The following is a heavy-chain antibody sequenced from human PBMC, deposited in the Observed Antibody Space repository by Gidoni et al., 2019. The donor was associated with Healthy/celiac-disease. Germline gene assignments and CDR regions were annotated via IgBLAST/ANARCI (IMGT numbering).Heavy chain of an antibody. CDR3: ARASPGGSWYLDY. CDR1: GASISSGGYY. D-gene: IGHD6-13*01. V-gene: IGHV4-31*03. Sequence: QVQLQESGPGLVKPSQTLSLTCTFSGASISSGGYYWSWTRQHPGKGLEWIGYIYYSGSTYYNPSLKSRVTISVDTSKNQFSLKLSSVTAADTAVYYCARASPGGSWYLDYWGQGTLVTVSS. CDR2: IYYSGST. J-gene: IGHJ4*02.